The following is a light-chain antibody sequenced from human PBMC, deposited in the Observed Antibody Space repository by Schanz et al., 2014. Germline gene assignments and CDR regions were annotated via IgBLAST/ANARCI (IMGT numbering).Light chain of an antibody. Sequence: EIVLTQSPATLSLSPGERATLSCRASQSVSSYLAWYQQKPGQPPRLLIYGASSRPIGIPDRFSGSGSGTDFTLTISRLEPEDFAVYYCQQYGTSPLYTFGQGTKLEIK. V-gene: IGKV3-20*01. J-gene: IGKJ2*01. CDR1: QSVSSY. CDR2: GAS. CDR3: QQYGTSPLYT.